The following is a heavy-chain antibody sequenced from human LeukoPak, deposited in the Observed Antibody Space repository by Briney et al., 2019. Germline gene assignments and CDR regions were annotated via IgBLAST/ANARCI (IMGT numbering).Heavy chain of an antibody. V-gene: IGHV3-48*03. Sequence: GGSLRLSCAASGFTFSSYEMNWVRQAPGKGLEWVSYINSDGSTLYYADSVKGRFTISRDNAKNSLYLQMNSLRAEDTAVYYCARIHNLGILAHFDYWGQGTLVTVSS. D-gene: IGHD1-1*01. J-gene: IGHJ4*02. CDR1: GFTFSSYE. CDR2: INSDGSTL. CDR3: ARIHNLGILAHFDY.